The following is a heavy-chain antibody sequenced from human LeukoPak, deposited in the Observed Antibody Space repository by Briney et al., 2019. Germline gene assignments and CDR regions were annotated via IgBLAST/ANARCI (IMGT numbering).Heavy chain of an antibody. Sequence: GGSLRLSCGVCRFLLQLYGQLSVTQAPGKGLDWVAFIRYDGSNKYYADSVKGRFTISRDNSKNRLYLQMNSPRYEDTAVYYCAKDAAEHNFDYWGQGTLVTVSS. D-gene: IGHD6-13*01. J-gene: IGHJ4*02. CDR2: IRYDGSNK. V-gene: IGHV3-30*02. CDR1: RFLLQLYG. CDR3: AKDAAEHNFDY.